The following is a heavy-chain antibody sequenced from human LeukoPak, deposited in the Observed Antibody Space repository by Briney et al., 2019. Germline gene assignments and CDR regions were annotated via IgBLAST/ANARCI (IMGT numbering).Heavy chain of an antibody. Sequence: GGSLTLSCAGSGSTFSSYAMSWVRQAPGKGLEWVSAISGSGGSTYYADSVKGRFTISRDNSKSTLYLQMNSLRAEDTAVYYCANPFSTPRSNYYIDVWGKGTTVTVSS. CDR2: ISGSGGST. V-gene: IGHV3-23*01. CDR1: GSTFSSYA. CDR3: ANPFSTPRSNYYIDV. J-gene: IGHJ6*03. D-gene: IGHD2-2*01.